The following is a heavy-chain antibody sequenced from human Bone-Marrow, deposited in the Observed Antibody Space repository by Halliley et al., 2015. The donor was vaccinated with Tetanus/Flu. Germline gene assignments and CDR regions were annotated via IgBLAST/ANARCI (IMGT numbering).Heavy chain of an antibody. Sequence: VHSGGATFYADSVRGRFTISRDNSENTLYLQMNSLRVDDTAMYYCARDYGSDRTGYYGLNVWGQGATVTVSS. CDR3: ARDYGSDRTGYYGLNV. J-gene: IGHJ6*02. V-gene: IGHV3-53*01. CDR2: VHSGGAT. D-gene: IGHD3-10*01.